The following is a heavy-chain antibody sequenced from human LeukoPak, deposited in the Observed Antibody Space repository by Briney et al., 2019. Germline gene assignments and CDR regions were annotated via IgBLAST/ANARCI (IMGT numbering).Heavy chain of an antibody. CDR1: GFTFSDYY. CDR2: ISSSGSTI. CDR3: ARTYDSSGYYYVFDY. Sequence: GGSLRLSCAASGFTFSDYYMSWIRQAPGKGLEWASYISSSGSTIYYADSVKGRFTISRDNAKNSLYLQMNSLRAEDTAVYYCARTYDSSGYYYVFDYWGEGTLVTVSS. J-gene: IGHJ4*02. V-gene: IGHV3-11*01. D-gene: IGHD3-22*01.